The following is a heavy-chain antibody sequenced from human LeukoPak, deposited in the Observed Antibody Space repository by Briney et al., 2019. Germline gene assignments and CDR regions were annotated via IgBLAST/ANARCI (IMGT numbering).Heavy chain of an antibody. CDR1: GFTFSSYS. J-gene: IGHJ4*02. CDR2: ISSSSSYI. Sequence: GGSLSLSCAASGFTFSSYSMNWVRQAPGKGLEWVSSISSSSSYIYYADSVKGRFTISRDNAKNSLYLQMNSLRAEDTAVYYCAREGSGYYSKSPDYWGQGTLVTVSS. CDR3: AREGSGYYSKSPDY. V-gene: IGHV3-21*01. D-gene: IGHD3-22*01.